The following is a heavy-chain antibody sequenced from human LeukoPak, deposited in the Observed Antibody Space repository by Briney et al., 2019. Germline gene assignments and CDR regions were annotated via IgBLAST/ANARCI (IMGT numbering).Heavy chain of an antibody. CDR3: ARGKARITLIQAIDY. CDR1: GYTFTTYG. Sequence: EASVKVSCKASGYTFTTYGISWVRQATGQGLEWMGWISAYNGNTNCAQKFQGRVTMTRNTSINAAYMELSSLRFEDTAVYYCARGKARITLIQAIDYWGQGTLVTVSS. V-gene: IGHV1-18*01. CDR2: ISAYNGNT. J-gene: IGHJ4*02. D-gene: IGHD3-22*01.